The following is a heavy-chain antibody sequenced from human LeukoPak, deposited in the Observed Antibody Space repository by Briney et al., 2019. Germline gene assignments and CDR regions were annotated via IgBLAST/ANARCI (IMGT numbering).Heavy chain of an antibody. V-gene: IGHV1-2*02. D-gene: IGHD2-21*02. Sequence: ASVKVSCKASGYRFTDYYMHWVRQAPGQGLEWMGWINPNSGGTNYAQKFQGRVTMTRDTSISTAYMELSRLRSDDTAVYYCARDPYCGGDCLEDAFDIWGQGTMVTVSS. CDR3: ARDPYCGGDCLEDAFDI. CDR2: INPNSGGT. CDR1: GYRFTDYY. J-gene: IGHJ3*02.